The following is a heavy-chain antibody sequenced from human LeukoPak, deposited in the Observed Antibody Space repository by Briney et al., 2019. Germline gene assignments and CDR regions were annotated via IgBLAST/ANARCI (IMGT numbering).Heavy chain of an antibody. CDR1: GGSISSGGYY. CDR3: ARGDSSGYVDY. Sequence: SETLSLTCTVSGGSISSGGYYWSWIRQHPGTGLEWIGYIYYSGSTYYNPSLKSRVTISVDTSKNQFSLKLSSVTAADTAVYYCARGDSSGYVDYWGQGTLVTVSS. CDR2: IYYSGST. D-gene: IGHD3-22*01. J-gene: IGHJ4*02. V-gene: IGHV4-31*03.